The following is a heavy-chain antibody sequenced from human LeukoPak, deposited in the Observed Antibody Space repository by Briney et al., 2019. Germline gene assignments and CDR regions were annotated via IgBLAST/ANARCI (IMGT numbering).Heavy chain of an antibody. CDR2: IHHTGAT. Sequence: SETLSLTCVVSGGSLSGYYWGWIRQPLGKGLEWIGEIHHTGATTSNPSLKSRVSLSLDTSRNQLSLRLISVTAADTGLYFCARGLDKTFWYFDLWGRGTLVTVSS. D-gene: IGHD3-9*01. J-gene: IGHJ2*01. CDR1: GGSLSGYY. V-gene: IGHV4-34*01. CDR3: ARGLDKTFWYFDL.